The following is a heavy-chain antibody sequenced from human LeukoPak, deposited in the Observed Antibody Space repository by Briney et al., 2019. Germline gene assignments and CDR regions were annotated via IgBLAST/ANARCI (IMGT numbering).Heavy chain of an antibody. V-gene: IGHV4-59*01. CDR3: ARDADYGGYYYFDY. CDR2: IFYSGST. Sequence: PSETLSLTCTVSGGSISSYSWSWIRQPPGKGLEWIAYIFYSGSTNYNPSLKSRVTISVDTSKNQFSLKLSSVTAADTAVYYCARDADYGGYYYFDYWGQGTLVTVFS. D-gene: IGHD4-23*01. CDR1: GGSISSYS. J-gene: IGHJ4*02.